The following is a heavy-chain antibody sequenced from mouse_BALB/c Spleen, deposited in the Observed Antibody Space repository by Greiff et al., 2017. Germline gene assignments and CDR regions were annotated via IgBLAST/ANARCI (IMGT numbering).Heavy chain of an antibody. CDR2: IDPANGNT. CDR1: GFNIKDTY. J-gene: IGHJ2*01. CDR3: ARHVYYGNYPDY. V-gene: IGHV14-3*02. Sequence: VQLQQSGAELVKPGASVKLSCTASGFNIKDTYMHWVKQRPEQGLEWIGRIDPANGNTKYDPKFQGKATITADTSSNTAYLQLSSLTSEDTAVYYCARHVYYGNYPDYWGQGTTLTVSS. D-gene: IGHD2-1*01.